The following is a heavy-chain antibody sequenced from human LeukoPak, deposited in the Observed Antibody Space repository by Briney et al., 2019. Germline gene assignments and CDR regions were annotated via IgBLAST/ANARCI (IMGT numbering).Heavy chain of an antibody. Sequence: ASVKVSCKVSGYTLTELSMHWVRQAPGKGLEWMGGFDPEDGETIYAQKFQGRVTMTEDTSTDTAYMELSSLRSEDTAVYYCATDRGYSYGHWGSWFDPWGQGTLVTVSS. D-gene: IGHD5-18*01. CDR3: ATDRGYSYGHWGSWFDP. CDR1: GYTLTELS. V-gene: IGHV1-24*01. J-gene: IGHJ5*02. CDR2: FDPEDGET.